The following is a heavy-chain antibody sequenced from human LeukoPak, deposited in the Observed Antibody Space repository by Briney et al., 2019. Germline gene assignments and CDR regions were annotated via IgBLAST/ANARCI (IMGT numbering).Heavy chain of an antibody. CDR3: ARGRALRFLEWLPGGDYYYMDV. J-gene: IGHJ6*03. CDR2: IYYSGST. CDR1: GGSISSSSYY. Sequence: SETLSLTCTVSGGSISSSSYYWGWIRQPPGKGLEWIGSIYYSGSTYYNPSLKSRVTISVDTSKNQFSLKLSSVTAADTAVYYCARGRALRFLEWLPGGDYYYMDVWGKGTTVTVSS. D-gene: IGHD3-3*01. V-gene: IGHV4-39*01.